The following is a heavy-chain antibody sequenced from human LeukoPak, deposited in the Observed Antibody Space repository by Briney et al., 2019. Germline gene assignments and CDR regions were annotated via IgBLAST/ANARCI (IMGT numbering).Heavy chain of an antibody. V-gene: IGHV3-33*08. D-gene: IGHD4-17*01. CDR1: GFTFSDYG. CDR3: ARGGEGDYGNFQH. J-gene: IGHJ1*01. Sequence: GRSLRLSCAASGFTFSDYGMHWVRQAPGKGLEWVAVIWYDGSNKYYADSVKGRFTISRDNSKNTLYLQMNSLRAEDTAVYYCARGGEGDYGNFQHWGQGTLVTVSS. CDR2: IWYDGSNK.